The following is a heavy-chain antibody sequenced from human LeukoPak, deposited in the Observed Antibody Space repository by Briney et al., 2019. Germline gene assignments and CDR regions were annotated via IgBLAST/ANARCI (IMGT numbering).Heavy chain of an antibody. V-gene: IGHV3-7*03. CDR3: ERERHYDILAGYYKGMDV. J-gene: IGHJ6*04. CDR2: IKLDGSEK. CDR1: GFTFSSYW. Sequence: GGPLRLSCAASGFTFSSYWMSWVGQAPGKGLEWVANIKLDGSEKYYVDSVKGRFTISRDNAKTSLYLQMNSLRAEDTAVYCCERERHYDILAGYYKGMDVWGKGTTVTVSS. D-gene: IGHD3-9*01.